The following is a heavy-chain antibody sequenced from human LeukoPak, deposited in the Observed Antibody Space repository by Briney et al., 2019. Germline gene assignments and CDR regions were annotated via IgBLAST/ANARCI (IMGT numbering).Heavy chain of an antibody. D-gene: IGHD2-15*01. V-gene: IGHV3-23*01. Sequence: GGSLRLSCAASGFTFSSYGMSWVRQAPGKGLEWVSAISGSGGSTYYADSVKGRFTISRDNSKNTLYLQMNSLRAEDTAVYYCAKDRAEDIVVVVAATGDFDYWGQGTLVTVSS. CDR3: AKDRAEDIVVVVAATGDFDY. J-gene: IGHJ4*02. CDR2: ISGSGGST. CDR1: GFTFSSYG.